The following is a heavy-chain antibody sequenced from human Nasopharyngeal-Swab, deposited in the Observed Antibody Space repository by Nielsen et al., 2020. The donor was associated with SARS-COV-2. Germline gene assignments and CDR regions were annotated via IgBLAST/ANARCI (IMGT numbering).Heavy chain of an antibody. J-gene: IGHJ5*02. V-gene: IGHV1-3*01. CDR3: ARGGDIVATIHLNWFDP. CDR2: INAGNGNT. D-gene: IGHD5-12*01. Sequence: ASVQVSCKASGYTFTSYAMHWVRQAPAQRLEWMGWINAGNGNTKYSQKFQGRVTITRDTSASTAYMELSSLRSEDTAVYYCARGGDIVATIHLNWFDPWGQGTLVTVSS. CDR1: GYTFTSYA.